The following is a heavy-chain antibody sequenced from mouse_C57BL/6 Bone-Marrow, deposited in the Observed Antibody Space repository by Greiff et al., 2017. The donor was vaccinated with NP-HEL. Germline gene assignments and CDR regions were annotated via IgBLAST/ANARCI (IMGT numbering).Heavy chain of an antibody. CDR1: GYTFTSYW. CDR2: IYPSDSET. Sequence: VKLQQPGAELVRPGSSVKLSCKASGYTFTSYWMDWVKQRPGQGLEWIGNIYPSDSETHYNQKFKDKATLTVDKSSSTAYMQLSSLTSEDSAVYYCARGRSNYCFAYWGQGTLVTVSA. D-gene: IGHD2-5*01. CDR3: ARGRSNYCFAY. V-gene: IGHV1-61*01. J-gene: IGHJ3*01.